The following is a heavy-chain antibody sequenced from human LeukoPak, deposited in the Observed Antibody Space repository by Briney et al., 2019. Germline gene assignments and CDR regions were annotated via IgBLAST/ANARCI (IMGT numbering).Heavy chain of an antibody. J-gene: IGHJ4*02. D-gene: IGHD5-12*01. CDR2: INYNGEIT. Sequence: NPSETLSLTCGVSGGSFSGYLWSWLRQPPGKGLEWIGEINYNGEITNYNPSLKSRVTISVDTSRNQFSLRLTSVTAADTAVYYCASPPSPRDGYNQADYWGQGTLVTVSS. V-gene: IGHV4-34*01. CDR1: GGSFSGYL. CDR3: ASPPSPRDGYNQADY.